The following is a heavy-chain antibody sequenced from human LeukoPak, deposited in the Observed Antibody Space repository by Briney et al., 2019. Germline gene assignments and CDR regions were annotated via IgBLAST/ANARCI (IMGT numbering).Heavy chain of an antibody. V-gene: IGHV3-53*01. CDR1: GFTFSSYA. D-gene: IGHD2-2*02. J-gene: IGHJ3*02. CDR3: ARGRERGLWVVPAAITAFDI. CDR2: IYSGGST. Sequence: GGSLRLSCAASGFTFSSYAMSWVRQAPGKGLEWVSVIYSGGSTYYADSVKGRFTISRDNSKNMLYLQMNSLRAEDTAVYYCARGRERGLWVVPAAITAFDIWGQGTMVTVSS.